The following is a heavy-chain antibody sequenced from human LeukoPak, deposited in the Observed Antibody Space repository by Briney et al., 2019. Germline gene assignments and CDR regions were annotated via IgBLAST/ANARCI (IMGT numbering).Heavy chain of an antibody. D-gene: IGHD6-13*01. V-gene: IGHV3-11*01. J-gene: IGHJ4*02. Sequence: GGSLRLSCAASGFTFSDYYMSWIRQAPGKGLEWVSYISSSGSTIYYADSVKGRFTISRDNAKNSLYLQMNSLRAEDTAVYYCARVQYSSSWSPVYYFDYWGQGTLVTVSS. CDR3: ARVQYSSSWSPVYYFDY. CDR1: GFTFSDYY. CDR2: ISSSGSTI.